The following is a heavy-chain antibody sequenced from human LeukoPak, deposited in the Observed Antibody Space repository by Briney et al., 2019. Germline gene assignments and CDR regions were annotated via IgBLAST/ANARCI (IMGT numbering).Heavy chain of an antibody. Sequence: SETLSLTCAVYGGSFSGYYWSWIRQPPGKGLEWIGEINHSGSTNYNPSLKSRVTISVDTSKNQFSLKLSSVTAADTAVYCCARGSGIAAAGTLAPWGQGTLVTVSS. CDR3: ARGSGIAAAGTLAP. D-gene: IGHD6-13*01. V-gene: IGHV4-34*01. CDR1: GGSFSGYY. CDR2: INHSGST. J-gene: IGHJ5*02.